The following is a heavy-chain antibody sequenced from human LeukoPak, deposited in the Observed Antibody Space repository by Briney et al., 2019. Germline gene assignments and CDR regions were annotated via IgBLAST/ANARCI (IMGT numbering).Heavy chain of an antibody. CDR3: ARFGYGSDFDY. J-gene: IGHJ4*02. Sequence: SETLSLTCAVYGGSFSGYYWSWIRQPPGKGLECIGEINHSGSTNYNPSLKSRVTISVDTSKNQFSLKLSSVTAADTAVYYCARFGYGSDFDYWGQGTLVTVSS. CDR2: INHSGST. D-gene: IGHD3-10*01. V-gene: IGHV4-34*01. CDR1: GGSFSGYY.